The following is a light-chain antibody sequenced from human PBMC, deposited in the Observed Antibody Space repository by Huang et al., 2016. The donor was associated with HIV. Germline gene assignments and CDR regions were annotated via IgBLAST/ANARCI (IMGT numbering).Light chain of an antibody. V-gene: IGKV4-1*01. Sequence: DIVVTQSPDSLTMSLGERATVNCTSSQSVLDSSNNNSYLAWYQHKPGQPPKLLIYWASTRESGVPDRFSGSGSGTYFTLIITSLQAEDVAVYYCHQYYDSPQTFGQGTKVEVK. J-gene: IGKJ1*01. CDR3: HQYYDSPQT. CDR2: WAS. CDR1: QSVLDSSNNNSY.